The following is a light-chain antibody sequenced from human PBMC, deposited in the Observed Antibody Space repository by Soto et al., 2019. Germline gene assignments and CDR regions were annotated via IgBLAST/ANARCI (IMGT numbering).Light chain of an antibody. CDR3: CSYAGRRV. J-gene: IGLJ1*01. V-gene: IGLV2-23*01. Sequence: QSALTQPAPVSGAPGQSITLSCTGTRSDGGSYNLVSWYQQHPGKAPKLMIYEGSKRPSGVSNRFSGSKSGNTASLTISGLQAEDEADYYCCSYAGRRVFGTGTKVTVL. CDR1: RSDGGSYNL. CDR2: EGS.